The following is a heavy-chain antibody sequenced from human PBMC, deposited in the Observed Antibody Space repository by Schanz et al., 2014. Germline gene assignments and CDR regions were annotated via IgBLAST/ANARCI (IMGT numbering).Heavy chain of an antibody. CDR1: GFTFTDYY. V-gene: IGHV3-11*06. Sequence: QVQLVESGGGLVKPGGSLRLSCAASGFTFTDYYISWIRQAPGMGLEWVSYISHNTFYTDYADSVKGRFTISRDNAKKTMDLQMNSLRAEDTAVYYCVKDLQRELLRDDHYYGMDVWGQGTTVTVSS. D-gene: IGHD1-26*01. J-gene: IGHJ6*02. CDR2: ISHNTFYT. CDR3: VKDLQRELLRDDHYYGMDV.